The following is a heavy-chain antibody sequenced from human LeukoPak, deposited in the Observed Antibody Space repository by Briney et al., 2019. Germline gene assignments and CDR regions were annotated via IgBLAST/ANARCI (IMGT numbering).Heavy chain of an antibody. V-gene: IGHV4-59*01. CDR1: GGSISGYY. Sequence: SETLSLACTVSGGSISGYYWSWIRQPPGKGPEWIGYIYYSGSTNYNPSPKSRGTISVDTSKNQFSLKLSSVTAADTAVYYCARGDSSTWVYWGQGTLVTVSS. CDR3: ARGDSSTWVY. J-gene: IGHJ4*02. D-gene: IGHD6-6*01. CDR2: IYYSGST.